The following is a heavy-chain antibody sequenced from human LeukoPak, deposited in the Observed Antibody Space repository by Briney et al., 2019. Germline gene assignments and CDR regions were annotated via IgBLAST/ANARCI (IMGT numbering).Heavy chain of an antibody. D-gene: IGHD3-22*01. J-gene: IGHJ4*02. Sequence: PSETLSLTCAVSGGSISSGGYSWSWIRQPPGKGLEWIGYIYHSGSTYYNPSLKSRVTISVDTSKNQFSLKLSSVTAADTAVYYCARTRVYYYDSSGYYIPGGYYFDYWGQGTLVTVSS. CDR2: IYHSGST. V-gene: IGHV4-30-2*01. CDR1: GGSISSGGYS. CDR3: ARTRVYYYDSSGYYIPGGYYFDY.